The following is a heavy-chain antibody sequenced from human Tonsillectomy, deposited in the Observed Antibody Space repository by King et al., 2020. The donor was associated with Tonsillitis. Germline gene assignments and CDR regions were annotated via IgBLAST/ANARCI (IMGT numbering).Heavy chain of an antibody. Sequence: VQLVESGGGLVKPGGSLRLSCAASGFTFSSYTMNWVRQAPGKGLEWVSSITSSSTNIDYADSVKGRFTISRDNAKNSLYLQMNSLRAEDTAGYYCARDKHDFWTGYYNWFDPWGQGTLVTVSS. V-gene: IGHV3-21*01. CDR3: ARDKHDFWTGYYNWFDP. D-gene: IGHD3/OR15-3a*01. CDR1: GFTFSSYT. J-gene: IGHJ5*02. CDR2: ITSSSTNI.